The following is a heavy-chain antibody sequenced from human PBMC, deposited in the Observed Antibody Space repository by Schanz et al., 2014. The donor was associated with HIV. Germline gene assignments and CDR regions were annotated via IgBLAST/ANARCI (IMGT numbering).Heavy chain of an antibody. CDR1: GFTFSSYA. V-gene: IGHV3-23*01. Sequence: EVQLLESGGGLVQPGGSLRLSCAASGFTFSSYAMSWVRQAPGKGLEWVSAISGSSITYSADSVKGRFTISRDNAKNLLYLQMNSLRADDTAIYYCAKGGSSPDYWGQGSLVSVSS. J-gene: IGHJ4*02. D-gene: IGHD6-6*01. CDR3: AKGGSSPDY. CDR2: ISGSSIT.